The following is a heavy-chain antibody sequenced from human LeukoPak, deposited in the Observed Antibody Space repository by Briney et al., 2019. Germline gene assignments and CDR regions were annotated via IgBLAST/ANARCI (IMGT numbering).Heavy chain of an antibody. CDR3: ARGPWSAAGYNGMDV. V-gene: IGHV3-23*01. CDR2: ISNSGGST. Sequence: GSLRLSCAASGFTFSSYGMSWVRQAPGRGLEWVSAISNSGGSTPYADSVKGRFTISRDNSKNTLYLQMNSLRGEDTAVYYCARGPWSAAGYNGMDVWGQGTTVTVSS. D-gene: IGHD6-13*01. J-gene: IGHJ6*02. CDR1: GFTFSSYG.